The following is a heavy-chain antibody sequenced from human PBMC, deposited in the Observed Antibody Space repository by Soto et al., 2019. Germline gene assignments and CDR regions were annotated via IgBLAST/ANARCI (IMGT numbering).Heavy chain of an antibody. V-gene: IGHV4-4*07. CDR3: ARAYDSNGSHAFDI. D-gene: IGHD3-22*01. CDR1: GGSISGYF. J-gene: IGHJ3*02. Sequence: LSLTCTVSGGSISGYFWSWIRQPAGKGLDWIGRIYSSGSTNYNPSLNSRITMSVDTSKNQFSLKLSSVSAADTAVYYCARAYDSNGSHAFDIWGQGTLVTVSS. CDR2: IYSSGST.